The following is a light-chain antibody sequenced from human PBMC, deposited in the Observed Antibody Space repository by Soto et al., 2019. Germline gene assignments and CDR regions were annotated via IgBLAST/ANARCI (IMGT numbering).Light chain of an antibody. Sequence: DLQLTQSPSFLSPSIGESVTITCRASQVISTSLAWYQVKPGKAPKLLIYAASTLESGVPSRFRATVSGTEFSLTITRLQPEDFATYYCQQLFDSPSTFGQGTRLEIK. V-gene: IGKV1-9*01. CDR1: QVISTS. CDR2: AAS. J-gene: IGKJ5*01. CDR3: QQLFDSPST.